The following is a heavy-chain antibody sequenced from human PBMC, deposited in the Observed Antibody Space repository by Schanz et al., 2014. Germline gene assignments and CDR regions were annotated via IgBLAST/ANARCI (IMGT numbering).Heavy chain of an antibody. D-gene: IGHD2-15*01. CDR3: ARGSLAGYVALLMAANDY. V-gene: IGHV1-46*01. J-gene: IGHJ4*02. Sequence: QVQLLQSGSEVKKPGASVKVSCKASGYTFTSYGITWVRQAPGQGLEWMGIINPSGGSTSYAQKFQGRVTMTRDTSTSTVYMELSSLRSEDTAVYYCARGSLAGYVALLMAANDYWGQGTLLTVSS. CDR1: GYTFTSYG. CDR2: INPSGGST.